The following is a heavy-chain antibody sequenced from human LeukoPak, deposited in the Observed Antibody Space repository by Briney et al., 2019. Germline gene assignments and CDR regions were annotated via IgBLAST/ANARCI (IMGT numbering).Heavy chain of an antibody. D-gene: IGHD3-10*01. CDR2: INRDGTKK. CDR3: ARDSSGSDHFDN. V-gene: IGHV3-7*01. J-gene: IGHJ4*02. CDR1: GFNFSDSR. Sequence: PGGSVRLSCSTSGFNFSDSRMTWVRQAPGKGLQWVANINRDGTKKHFLDSVEGRFTISRDNAKNSLYLQMNSLRAEDTAVYYCARDSSGSDHFDNWGQGTLVTVSS.